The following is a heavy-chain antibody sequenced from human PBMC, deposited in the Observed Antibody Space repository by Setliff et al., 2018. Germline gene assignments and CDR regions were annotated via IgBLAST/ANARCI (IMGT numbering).Heavy chain of an antibody. V-gene: IGHV1-69*13. CDR3: ARTARPNRYYNYMDV. Sequence: ASVKVSCKASGGTFTTYAITWVRQAPGQGLEWMGGIIPRFSTANIAQNFQGRVTISADESTSTVYMEPSSLRSEDTAVYYCARTARPNRYYNYMDVWGKETKVTVSS. J-gene: IGHJ6*03. D-gene: IGHD3-9*01. CDR1: GGTFTTYA. CDR2: IIPRFSTA.